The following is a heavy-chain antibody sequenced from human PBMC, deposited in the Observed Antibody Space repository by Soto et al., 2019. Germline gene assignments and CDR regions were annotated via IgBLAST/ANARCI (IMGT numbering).Heavy chain of an antibody. CDR1: GFTFSDYY. Sequence: QVQLVESGGGLVKPGGSLRRSCAASGFTFSDYYMSWIRQAPGKGLEWVSLISSSGTIIYYADSVKGRFTISRDNAKKSLYLQVNSLRAEDTAVYYCARDLGYYDSSGYFDHWGQGTLVTVSS. V-gene: IGHV3-11*01. J-gene: IGHJ4*02. D-gene: IGHD3-22*01. CDR2: ISSSGTII. CDR3: ARDLGYYDSSGYFDH.